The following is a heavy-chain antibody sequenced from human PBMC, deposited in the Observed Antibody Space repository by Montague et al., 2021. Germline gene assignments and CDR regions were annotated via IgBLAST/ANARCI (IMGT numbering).Heavy chain of an antibody. CDR1: GGSFTGYY. J-gene: IGHJ5*02. Sequence: SKTLSLTCAVYGGSFTGYYWSRIRQSPGKGLEWIGEIDHKETAMLNPSLKSRVIISLDTSKNHFSLNMTSVTAADTATYYCARGPRGYGSGSRFDPWGQGTLIVVSS. CDR3: ARGPRGYGSGSRFDP. CDR2: IDHKETA. D-gene: IGHD3-10*01. V-gene: IGHV4-34*01.